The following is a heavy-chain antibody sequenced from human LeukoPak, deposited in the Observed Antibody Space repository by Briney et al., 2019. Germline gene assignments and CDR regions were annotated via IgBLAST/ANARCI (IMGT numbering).Heavy chain of an antibody. D-gene: IGHD3-10*01. Sequence: GGSLRLSCAASGFTVSSNYMNWVRQAPGKGLEWVSVIYSGGSTYYADSVKGRFTISRDNSKNTLYLQMNSLRAEDTALYYCARDRDDYFDYWGPGTLVTVSS. CDR2: IYSGGST. J-gene: IGHJ4*02. CDR3: ARDRDDYFDY. V-gene: IGHV3-53*01. CDR1: GFTVSSNY.